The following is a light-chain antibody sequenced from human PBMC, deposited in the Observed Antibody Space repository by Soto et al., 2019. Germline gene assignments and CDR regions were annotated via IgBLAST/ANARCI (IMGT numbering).Light chain of an antibody. Sequence: EIVLTQSPGTLSLSPGERATLSCRASQSVDSSYLTWYQQRPGQAPRLLIYGASSRATGIPDRFSGSGSGTDFPLTIRRLEPEDFAVYYCQQFGSSPLTFGQGTKVEIK. CDR1: QSVDSSY. CDR3: QQFGSSPLT. J-gene: IGKJ1*01. CDR2: GAS. V-gene: IGKV3-20*01.